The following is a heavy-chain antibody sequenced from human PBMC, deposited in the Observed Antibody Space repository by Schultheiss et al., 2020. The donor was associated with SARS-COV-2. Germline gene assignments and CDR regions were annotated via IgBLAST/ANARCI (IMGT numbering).Heavy chain of an antibody. CDR1: GYSISTAFY. Sequence: SGTLSLTCAVTGYSISTAFYWGWIRQSPGKGLEWIGEINHSGSTNYNPSLRSRVTISVDTSKNQFSLKLSSVTAADTAVYYCARGVSVTTGPGWFDPWGQGTLVTVSS. CDR3: ARGVSVTTGPGWFDP. V-gene: IGHV4-38-2*01. J-gene: IGHJ5*02. D-gene: IGHD4-17*01. CDR2: INHSGST.